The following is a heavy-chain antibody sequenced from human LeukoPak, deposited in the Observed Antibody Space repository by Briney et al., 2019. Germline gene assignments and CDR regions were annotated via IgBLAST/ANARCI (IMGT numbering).Heavy chain of an antibody. CDR1: GYTFTSYD. CDR3: ARCKSRTSYYDLWSGSVNWFDP. Sequence: ASVKVSCKASGYTFTSYDINWVRQAPGQGLEWMAWMNPNSGNTGYAQKFQGRVTITRNTSISTAYIKLSSLRSEDTAVYYCARCKSRTSYYDLWSGSVNWFDPWGQGTLVTVSS. J-gene: IGHJ5*02. CDR2: MNPNSGNT. D-gene: IGHD3-3*01. V-gene: IGHV1-8*03.